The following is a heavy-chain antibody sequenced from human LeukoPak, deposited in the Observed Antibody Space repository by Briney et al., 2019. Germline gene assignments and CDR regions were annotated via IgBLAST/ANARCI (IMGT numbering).Heavy chain of an antibody. V-gene: IGHV1-18*01. CDR1: GYTFTSYG. J-gene: IGHJ3*02. CDR3: ASPRRITMIVVVNDAFDI. D-gene: IGHD3-22*01. Sequence: ASVKVSCKASGYTFTSYGISWVRQAPGQGLEWMGWISAYNGNTNYAQNLQGRVTMTTDTSTSTAYMELRSLRSDDTAVYYCASPRRITMIVVVNDAFDIWGQGTMVTVSS. CDR2: ISAYNGNT.